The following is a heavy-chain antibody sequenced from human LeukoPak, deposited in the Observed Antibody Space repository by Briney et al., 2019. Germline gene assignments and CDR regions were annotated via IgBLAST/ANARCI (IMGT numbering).Heavy chain of an antibody. CDR1: GFTFSSFS. J-gene: IGHJ4*02. CDR3: ARGHGRSYYCHY. V-gene: IGHV3-21*01. D-gene: IGHD1-26*01. Sequence: PGGSLRLSCAASGFTFSSFSMNWVRQAPGKGLEWVSSISSSSSYIYYADSVKGRFTISRDNAKNSLYLQMNSLRAEDTAVYYCARGHGRSYYCHYWGQGTLVTVSS. CDR2: ISSSSSYI.